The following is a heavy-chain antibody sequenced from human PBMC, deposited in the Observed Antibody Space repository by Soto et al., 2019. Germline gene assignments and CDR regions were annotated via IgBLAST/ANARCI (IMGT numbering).Heavy chain of an antibody. V-gene: IGHV6-1*01. D-gene: IGHD1-26*01. CDR3: ARGGWRQEPAFHLDY. CDR2: TYYRSKWYN. CDR1: GDSVSSNSVA. J-gene: IGHJ4*02. Sequence: QVQLQQSGPGLVKPSQTLSLTCAISGDSVSSNSVAWNWIRQSPSRGLEWLGRTYYRSKWYNDYAVSGKRRITINPQTIKNPFSLQPDPWAPRDHAWFYLARGGWRQEPAFHLDYWGQGTLVTVSS.